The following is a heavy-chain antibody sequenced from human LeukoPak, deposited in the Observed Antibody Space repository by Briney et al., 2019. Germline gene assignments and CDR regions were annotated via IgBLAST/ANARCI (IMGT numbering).Heavy chain of an antibody. CDR1: GFTFSDYY. CDR3: AREQQLPRGYYFDY. CDR2: INWNGGST. Sequence: GGSLRLSCAASGFTFSDYYMSWIRQAPGKGLEWVSGINWNGGSTGYADSVKGRFTISRDNAKNSLYLQMNSLRAEDTALYYCAREQQLPRGYYFDYWGQGTLVTVSS. D-gene: IGHD6-13*01. J-gene: IGHJ4*02. V-gene: IGHV3-20*04.